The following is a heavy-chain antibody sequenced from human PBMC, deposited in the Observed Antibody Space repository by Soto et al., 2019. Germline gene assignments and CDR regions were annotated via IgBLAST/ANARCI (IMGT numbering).Heavy chain of an antibody. CDR3: ARVGRGGNYYYMDV. Sequence: GGSLRLSCAVSGFTFSSYSMNWVRQAPGKGLEWVSSISSSSNYIYYADSVKGRFTISRDNAKNSLFLQMNSLRADDTAVYYCARVGRGGNYYYMDVWGKGTTVTVSS. CDR2: ISSSSNYI. CDR1: GFTFSSYS. D-gene: IGHD2-15*01. V-gene: IGHV3-21*01. J-gene: IGHJ6*03.